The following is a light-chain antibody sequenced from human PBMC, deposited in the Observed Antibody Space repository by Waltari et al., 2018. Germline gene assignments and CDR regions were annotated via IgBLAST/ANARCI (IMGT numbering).Light chain of an antibody. CDR2: ASS. J-gene: IGKJ1*01. CDR1: QYISNS. Sequence: DIQMTQSPSSLSASVGDRLTIPCRASQYISNSLAWYQQLPGKVPKLLISASSALQSGVPSRFSGSGSGSDFTLTINNLQTEDFATYYCQNYDRVPWTFGPGTKVDVK. CDR3: QNYDRVPWT. V-gene: IGKV1-27*01.